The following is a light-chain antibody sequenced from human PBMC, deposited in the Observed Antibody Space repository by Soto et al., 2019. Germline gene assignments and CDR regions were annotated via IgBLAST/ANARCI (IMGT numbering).Light chain of an antibody. V-gene: IGKV1-39*01. CDR2: GAF. CDR3: QQTYSPPFT. J-gene: IGKJ2*01. Sequence: DIQMTQSPSSLSASVGDRVTITCRASHTFSSFLNWYQQKRGKPPTLLIYGAFNLRSGVPSRFAVSGGGAEFRLTSSSLHPGDFATYYCQQTYSPPFTFGQGTSLELK. CDR1: HTFSSF.